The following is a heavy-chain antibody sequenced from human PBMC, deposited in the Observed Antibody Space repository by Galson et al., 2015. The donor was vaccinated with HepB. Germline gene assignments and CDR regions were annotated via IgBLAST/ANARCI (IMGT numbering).Heavy chain of an antibody. CDR3: VRPRGAGAGGYQNWYFDL. CDR2: ISYTGSYT. Sequence: SLRLSCAASGFSFNYFSMHWVRQAPGKGLEWVAVISYTGSYTGYADFGRGRFTISRDNSKNALYLQMNSLRVEDTALYYCVRPRGAGAGGYQNWYFDLWGRGTLVTVSS. J-gene: IGHJ2*01. CDR1: GFSFNYFS. V-gene: IGHV3-30-3*01. D-gene: IGHD5-12*01.